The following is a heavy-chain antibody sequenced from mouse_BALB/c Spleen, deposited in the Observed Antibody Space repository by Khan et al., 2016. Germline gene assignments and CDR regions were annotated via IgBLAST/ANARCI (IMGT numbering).Heavy chain of an antibody. CDR2: IYRGDGDT. CDR1: GYTSANYW. J-gene: IGHJ3*01. V-gene: IGHV1-87*01. CDR3: ADALFVY. Sequence: QVQLQQSGAELARPGASVRLSCKASGYTSANYWMQWVKQRPGQGLEWIGSIYRGDGDTRYSQKFKDKATLTADKSSSSAYMHLRSVASEDSAVYYCADALFVYWGQGTLVTVSA.